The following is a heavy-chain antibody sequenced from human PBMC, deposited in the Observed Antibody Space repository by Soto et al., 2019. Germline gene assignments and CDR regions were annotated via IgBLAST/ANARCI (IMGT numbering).Heavy chain of an antibody. CDR1: GLTVSHNY. CDR3: ARDLGELLGFDP. D-gene: IGHD1-26*01. J-gene: IGHJ5*02. Sequence: GGSLRLSCVASGLTVSHNYMAWVRQAPGKGLEWVSVIYSGGSTYYADSVKGRFTISRDNSKNTLYLQMNSLRAEDTAVYYCARDLGELLGFDPWGQGTLVTVSS. CDR2: IYSGGST. V-gene: IGHV3-53*01.